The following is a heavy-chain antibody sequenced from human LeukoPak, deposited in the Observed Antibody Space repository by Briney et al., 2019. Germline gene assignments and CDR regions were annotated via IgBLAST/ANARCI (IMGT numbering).Heavy chain of an antibody. J-gene: IGHJ4*02. Sequence: GGPLRLPCAASGFTFSSYEMHWVRQAPGKGLEWVSYISSSGSTIYYADSVKGRFTISSDNAKNSLYLQMNSLRAEDTAVYYCARDLGVVVMGDYWGQGTLVTVSS. V-gene: IGHV3-48*03. CDR2: ISSSGSTI. D-gene: IGHD2/OR15-2a*01. CDR3: ARDLGVVVMGDY. CDR1: GFTFSSYE.